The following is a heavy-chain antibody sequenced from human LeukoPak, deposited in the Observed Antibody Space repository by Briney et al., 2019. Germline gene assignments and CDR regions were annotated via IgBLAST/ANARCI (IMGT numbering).Heavy chain of an antibody. V-gene: IGHV3-30*04. J-gene: IGHJ6*02. Sequence: PGRSLRLSCAASGFTFSSYAMHWVRQAPGKGLEWVAVISYDGSNKYYADSVKGRFTISRDNSKNTLYLQMNSLRAEDTAVYYCAKSEPYCSGGSCFFNYYYGMDVWGQGATVTVSS. CDR3: AKSEPYCSGGSCFFNYYYGMDV. CDR1: GFTFSSYA. D-gene: IGHD2-15*01. CDR2: ISYDGSNK.